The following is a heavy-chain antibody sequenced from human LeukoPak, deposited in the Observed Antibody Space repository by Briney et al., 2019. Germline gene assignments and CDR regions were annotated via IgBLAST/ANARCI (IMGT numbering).Heavy chain of an antibody. D-gene: IGHD3-22*01. CDR1: GFTFSSYS. J-gene: IGHJ4*02. CDR3: AKDSSGYSPLDY. V-gene: IGHV3-30*02. CDR2: IRYDGSDK. Sequence: GGSLRLSCAASGFTFSSYSMNWVRQAPGKGLEWVAFIRYDGSDKYYADSVKGRFTISRDNFKNMVYLQMNSLRAEDTAVYYCAKDSSGYSPLDYWGQGTLVTVSS.